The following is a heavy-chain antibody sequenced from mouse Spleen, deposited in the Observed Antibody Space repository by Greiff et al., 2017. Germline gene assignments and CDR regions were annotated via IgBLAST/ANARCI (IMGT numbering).Heavy chain of an antibody. CDR2: IYHGDGDT. V-gene: IGHV1-80*01. CDR3: ARGFITTVVWYFDD. J-gene: IGHJ1*03. Sequence: QVQLQQSGAELVKPGASVKISCKASGYAFSSYWMNWVKQRPGKGLEWIGQIYHGDGDTNYNGKFKGKATLTADKSSSTAYMQLSSLTSEDSAVYFCARGFITTVVWYFDDWGTGTTVTVSS. D-gene: IGHD1-1*01. CDR1: GYAFSSYW.